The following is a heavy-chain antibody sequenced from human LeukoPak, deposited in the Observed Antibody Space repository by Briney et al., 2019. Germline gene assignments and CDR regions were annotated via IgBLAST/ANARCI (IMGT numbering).Heavy chain of an antibody. V-gene: IGHV4-34*01. J-gene: IGHJ3*02. CDR2: INHSGST. CDR1: GGSFSGYY. CDR3: ARHVLLWFGEIHSDI. D-gene: IGHD3-10*01. Sequence: SETLSLTCAVYGGSFSGYYWSWIRQPPRKGLEWIGEINHSGSTNYNPSLKSRVTISVDTSKNQFSLKLSSVTAADTAVYYCARHVLLWFGEIHSDIWGQGTMVTVSS.